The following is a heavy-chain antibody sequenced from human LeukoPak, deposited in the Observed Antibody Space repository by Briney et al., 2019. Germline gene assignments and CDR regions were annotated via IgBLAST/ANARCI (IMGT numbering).Heavy chain of an antibody. CDR2: ISSNGGST. Sequence: GGSLRLSCAASGFTFSTYAMHWVRQAPGKGLEYVSAISSNGGSTYYANSVKGRFTISRDNSKNTLYLQMGSLRAEDMAVYYCAREYCTITNCYKTLGYWGQGTLVTVSS. CDR3: AREYCTITNCYKTLGY. J-gene: IGHJ4*02. V-gene: IGHV3-64*01. D-gene: IGHD2-2*02. CDR1: GFTFSTYA.